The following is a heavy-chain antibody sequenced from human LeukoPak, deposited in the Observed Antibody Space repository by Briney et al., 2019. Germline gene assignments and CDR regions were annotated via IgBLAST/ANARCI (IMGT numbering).Heavy chain of an antibody. CDR2: IKQDGSEK. D-gene: IGHD3-3*01. CDR3: AREATIFGVVIMARRFFDY. J-gene: IGHJ4*02. Sequence: PGGSLRLSCAASGFTFSSYWMSWVRQAPGKGLEWVANIKQDGSEKYYVDSVKGRFTISRDNAKNSLYLQMNSLRAEDTAVYYCAREATIFGVVIMARRFFDYWGQGTLVTVSS. CDR1: GFTFSSYW. V-gene: IGHV3-7*01.